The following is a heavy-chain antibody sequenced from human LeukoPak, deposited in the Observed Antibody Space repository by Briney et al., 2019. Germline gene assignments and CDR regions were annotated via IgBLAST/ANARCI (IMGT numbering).Heavy chain of an antibody. CDR1: GFTFSSYA. J-gene: IGHJ4*02. CDR2: ISGGGGST. D-gene: IGHD3-16*01. V-gene: IGHV3-23*01. CDR3: AIGGGLLWMGEFPRFFDS. Sequence: QPGGSLRLSCAASGFTFSSYAMSWVRQAPGKGLEWISTISGGGGSTWYTDSVKGRFTISRDSSKNTLYLQMNSLRADDTAVYYYAIGGGLLWMGEFPRFFDSWGQGTLVTVSS.